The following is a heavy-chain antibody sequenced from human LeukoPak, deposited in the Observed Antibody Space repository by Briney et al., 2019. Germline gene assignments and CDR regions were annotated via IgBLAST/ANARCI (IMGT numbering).Heavy chain of an antibody. CDR2: INHRGSS. CDR1: GESFSAYF. D-gene: IGHD2-8*02. Sequence: SETLSLTCAVYGESFSAYFWNWIRQAPGKPLEYVGEINHRGSSHYNPSLKTRVTLSVDTSKNQFSLKLTSVTAADTAVYFCARGSSFDGYCTAGACDAGYYDSWGQGTPVTVSS. J-gene: IGHJ4*02. CDR3: ARGSSFDGYCTAGACDAGYYDS. V-gene: IGHV4-34*01.